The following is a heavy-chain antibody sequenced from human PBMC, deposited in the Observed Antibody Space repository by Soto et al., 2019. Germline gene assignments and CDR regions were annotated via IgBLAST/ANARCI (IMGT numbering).Heavy chain of an antibody. CDR2: ISAYNGNT. D-gene: IGHD6-19*01. CDR1: GYTFTSYG. J-gene: IGHJ3*02. Sequence: ASVTVSCKASGYTFTSYGISWVRPAPGQGLEWMGWISAYNGNTNYAQKLQGRVTMTTDTSTSTAYMELRSLRSDDTAVYYCARDSSSGWTNAFDIWGQGTMVTVSS. CDR3: ARDSSSGWTNAFDI. V-gene: IGHV1-18*01.